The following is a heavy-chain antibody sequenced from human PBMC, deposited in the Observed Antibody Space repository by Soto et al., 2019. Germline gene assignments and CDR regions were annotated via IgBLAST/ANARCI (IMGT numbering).Heavy chain of an antibody. V-gene: IGHV5-51*01. J-gene: IGHJ5*02. D-gene: IGHD6-13*01. CDR1: GYSFTSYW. CDR3: ARLLTYSSSWPWCYNWFDP. Sequence: GESLKISCKGSGYSFTSYWIGWVRQMPGKGLEWMGIIYPGDSDTRYSPSFQGQVTISADKSISTAYLQWSSLKASDTAMYYCARLLTYSSSWPWCYNWFDPWGQGTLVTVSS. CDR2: IYPGDSDT.